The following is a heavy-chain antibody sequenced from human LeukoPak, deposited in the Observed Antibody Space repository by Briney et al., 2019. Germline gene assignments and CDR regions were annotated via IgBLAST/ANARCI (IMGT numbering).Heavy chain of an antibody. CDR1: GGSISIRSYY. D-gene: IGHD6-13*01. J-gene: IGHJ3*02. CDR3: ARDRRYSSSWYQNSHDAFDI. V-gene: IGHV4-39*07. CDR2: IYYSGST. Sequence: SETLSLTCTVSGGSISIRSYYWGWIRQPPGKGLEWIGSIYYSGSTYYNPSLKSRVTISVDTSKNQFSLKLSSVTAADTAVYYCARDRRYSSSWYQNSHDAFDIWGQGTMVTVSS.